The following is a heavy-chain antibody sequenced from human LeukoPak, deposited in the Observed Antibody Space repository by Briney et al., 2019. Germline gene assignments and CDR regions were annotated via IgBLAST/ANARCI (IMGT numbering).Heavy chain of an antibody. CDR2: IYYSGST. V-gene: IGHV4-39*01. CDR3: ARGIAVAGNDAFDI. D-gene: IGHD6-19*01. Sequence: SETLSLTCTVSGGSISSSSYCWGWIRQPPGKGLEWIGSIYYSGSTYYTPSLNSRVTISVATSKNQFSLKLSSVTAADTAVDYCARGIAVAGNDAFDIWGQGTMVTVSS. J-gene: IGHJ3*02. CDR1: GGSISSSSYC.